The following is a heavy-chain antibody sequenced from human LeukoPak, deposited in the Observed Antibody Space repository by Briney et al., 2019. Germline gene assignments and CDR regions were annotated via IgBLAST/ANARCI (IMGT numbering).Heavy chain of an antibody. Sequence: ASVKVSCKASGYTFTSYGISWVRQAPGQGLEWMGWISAYNGNTNYAQKLQGRVTMTTDTSTSTAYMELRSLRSDDTAVYYCARDPMVRRVIILFDPWGPGTLVTVSS. V-gene: IGHV1-18*01. CDR3: ARDPMVRRVIILFDP. D-gene: IGHD3-10*01. J-gene: IGHJ5*02. CDR2: ISAYNGNT. CDR1: GYTFTSYG.